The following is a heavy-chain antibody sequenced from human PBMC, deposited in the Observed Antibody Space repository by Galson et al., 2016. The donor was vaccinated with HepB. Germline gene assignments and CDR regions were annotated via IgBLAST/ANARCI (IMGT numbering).Heavy chain of an antibody. D-gene: IGHD3-10*01. Sequence: SLRLSCAASGFTFSSYAMSWVRQAPGKGLEWVSVISGSGGSTYYADSVKGRFTISRDSAKNTLYLQMNSLRAEDTAIYYCAKGYGYFDYWGQGTLVTVSS. CDR2: ISGSGGST. CDR1: GFTFSSYA. J-gene: IGHJ4*02. V-gene: IGHV3-23*01. CDR3: AKGYGYFDY.